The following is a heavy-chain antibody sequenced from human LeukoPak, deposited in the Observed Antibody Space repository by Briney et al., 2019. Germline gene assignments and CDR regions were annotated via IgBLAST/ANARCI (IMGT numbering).Heavy chain of an antibody. V-gene: IGHV3-21*05. CDR2: ITNSGSDI. CDR1: GFTFSDFH. D-gene: IGHD6-19*01. Sequence: GGSLRLSCVVSGFTFSDFHMSWVRQAPGKGLEWMSYITNSGSDIEYADSVKGRFTISRDNAKNSLYLQMNSLRAEDTAVYYCARDYIAGAGMVSYFDYWGQGTLVAVSS. CDR3: ARDYIAGAGMVSYFDY. J-gene: IGHJ4*02.